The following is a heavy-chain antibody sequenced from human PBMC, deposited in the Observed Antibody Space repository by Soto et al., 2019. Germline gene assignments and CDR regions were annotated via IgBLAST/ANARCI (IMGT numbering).Heavy chain of an antibody. Sequence: QVQLVQSGAEVKKPGASVKVSCKASGYTFTSYDINWVRQATGQGLEWMGWMNPNNGNTNYAQKLQGRVTMTTDTSTSTAYMELRSLRSDDTAVYYCARAGWRDYGDSDFDYWGQGTLVTVSS. CDR1: GYTFTSYD. CDR2: MNPNNGNT. D-gene: IGHD4-17*01. CDR3: ARAGWRDYGDSDFDY. V-gene: IGHV1-18*01. J-gene: IGHJ4*02.